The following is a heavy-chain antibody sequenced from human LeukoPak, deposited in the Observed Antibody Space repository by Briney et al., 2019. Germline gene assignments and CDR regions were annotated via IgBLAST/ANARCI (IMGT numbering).Heavy chain of an antibody. J-gene: IGHJ4*02. V-gene: IGHV3-74*01. CDR3: ARAGYYDRSGYYPIDF. CDR1: GFILSSYW. D-gene: IGHD3-22*01. Sequence: GGSLRLSCATSGFILSSYWMHWVRQVPGKGLVWVSRINSDGSITNYADFVKGRFTISRDNAKNTVYLQMNSLRAEDTAVYYCARAGYYDRSGYYPIDFWGQGNLVTVSS. CDR2: INSDGSIT.